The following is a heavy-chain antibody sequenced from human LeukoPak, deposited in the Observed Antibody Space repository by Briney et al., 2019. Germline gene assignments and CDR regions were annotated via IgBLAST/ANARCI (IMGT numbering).Heavy chain of an antibody. CDR1: GFTFSSYS. J-gene: IGHJ3*02. Sequence: GGSLRLSCAASGFTFSSYSMNWVRQAPGKGLEWVANIKQDGSEKYYVDSVKGRFTISRDNAKNSLYLQMNSLRAEDTAVYYCASPRGTNWNDVGAFDIWGQGTMVTVSS. CDR3: ASPRGTNWNDVGAFDI. CDR2: IKQDGSEK. D-gene: IGHD1-20*01. V-gene: IGHV3-7*01.